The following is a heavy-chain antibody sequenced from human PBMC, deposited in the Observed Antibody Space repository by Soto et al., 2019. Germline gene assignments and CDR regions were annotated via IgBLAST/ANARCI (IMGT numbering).Heavy chain of an antibody. CDR3: ARDTGGSYDY. J-gene: IGHJ4*02. V-gene: IGHV3-72*01. D-gene: IGHD1-26*01. Sequence: EVQLVESGGGLVQPGGSLRLSCAASGFTFSDYYMDWVRQVPGKGLEWVGRSRNKANSYNTEYAASVKGRFSISRDGSKDSMYLQMNSLKTEDPAVYYCARDTGGSYDYWGQGALVTVSS. CDR1: GFTFSDYY. CDR2: SRNKANSYNT.